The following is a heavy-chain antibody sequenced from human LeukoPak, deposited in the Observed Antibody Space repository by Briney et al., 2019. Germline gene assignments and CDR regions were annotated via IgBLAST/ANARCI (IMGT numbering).Heavy chain of an antibody. D-gene: IGHD4-17*01. V-gene: IGHV1-2*02. CDR3: ARDEISGDYFRDRTY. CDR2: INPNSGGT. Sequence: ASVKVSCKASGYTFTGYYMHWVRQAPGQGLEWMGWINPNSGGTNYAQKFQGRVTMTRDTSISTAYMELSRLRSDDTAVYYCARDEISGDYFRDRTYWGQGTLVTVSS. J-gene: IGHJ4*02. CDR1: GYTFTGYY.